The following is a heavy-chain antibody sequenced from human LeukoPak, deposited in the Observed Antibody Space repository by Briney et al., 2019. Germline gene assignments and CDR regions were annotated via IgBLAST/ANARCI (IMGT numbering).Heavy chain of an antibody. D-gene: IGHD2-2*01. V-gene: IGHV3-48*01. J-gene: IGHJ3*02. CDR3: AKSGSSTSCLNTGCAFDI. Sequence: GGSLRLSCAASGFTFSSYSMNWVRQAPGKGLEWVSYISSSSSTIYYADSVKGRFTISRDNAKNSLYLQMNSLRAEDTAVYYCAKSGSSTSCLNTGCAFDIWGQGTMVTVSS. CDR1: GFTFSSYS. CDR2: ISSSSSTI.